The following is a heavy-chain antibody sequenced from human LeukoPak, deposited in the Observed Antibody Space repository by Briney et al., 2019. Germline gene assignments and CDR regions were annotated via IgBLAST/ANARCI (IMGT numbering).Heavy chain of an antibody. Sequence: IPSETLSLTCAVYGGSFSGYYWSWIRQPPGKGLEWIGEINHSGSTNYNPSLKSRVTISVDTSKKQFSLKLSSVTAADTAVYYCASLGYCSSTSCYLNWFDPWGQGTLVTVSS. V-gene: IGHV4-34*01. J-gene: IGHJ5*02. D-gene: IGHD2-2*01. CDR1: GGSFSGYY. CDR2: INHSGST. CDR3: ASLGYCSSTSCYLNWFDP.